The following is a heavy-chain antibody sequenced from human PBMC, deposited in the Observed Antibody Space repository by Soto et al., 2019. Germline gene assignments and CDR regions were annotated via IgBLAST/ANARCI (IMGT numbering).Heavy chain of an antibody. D-gene: IGHD6-19*01. CDR1: GFTFSSYA. CDR2: INGSGGST. J-gene: IGHJ4*02. V-gene: IGHV3-23*01. Sequence: EVQLLESGGGLVQPGGSLRLSCAASGFTFSSYAMSWVRQAPGKGLEWVSAINGSGGSTNYADSVKGRFTISRDKSKNTLHLQMTSLRAEDTAVYYCAKDQWLGGEVFFDHWGQGTLVTVSS. CDR3: AKDQWLGGEVFFDH.